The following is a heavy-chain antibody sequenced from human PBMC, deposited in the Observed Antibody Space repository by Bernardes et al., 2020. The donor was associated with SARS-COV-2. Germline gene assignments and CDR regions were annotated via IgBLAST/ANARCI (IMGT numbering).Heavy chain of an antibody. CDR3: ARDYYGDYILDY. Sequence: GGSLRLSCAVSGFTFSRHSMNWVRQAPGKGLEWLAYISGSGSTIHYADSVKGRLTISRDNAKNSLYLQMNSLRVEDTAVYYCARDYYGDYILDYWGQGTLVSVSS. D-gene: IGHD4-17*01. V-gene: IGHV3-48*04. J-gene: IGHJ4*02. CDR2: ISGSGSTI. CDR1: GFTFSRHS.